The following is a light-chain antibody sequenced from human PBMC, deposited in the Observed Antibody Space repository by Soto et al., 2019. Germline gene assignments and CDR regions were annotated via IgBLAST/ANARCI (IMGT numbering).Light chain of an antibody. CDR2: KAS. CDR3: QHYNSYSEA. Sequence: IQMTQPPSTLSGSLGDRGTITCRASQTISSWLAWYQQKPGKAPKLLIYKASTLKSGVPSRFSGSGSGTEFTLTISSLQPDDFATYYCQHYNSYSEAFGQGTKVDI. J-gene: IGKJ1*01. CDR1: QTISSW. V-gene: IGKV1-5*03.